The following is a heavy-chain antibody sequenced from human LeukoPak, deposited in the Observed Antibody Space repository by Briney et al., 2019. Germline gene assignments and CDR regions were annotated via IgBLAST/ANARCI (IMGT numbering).Heavy chain of an antibody. CDR1: GGSISSSSYY. Sequence: PSETLSLTCTVSGGSISSSSYYWAWIRQSPGKGLEFIGTIYYSGSTDYNPSLKSRVTILIDTSRNRFSMTLNSVTAADTAVYYCARENWGLATCGEEAFDMWGRGTMVTVSS. D-gene: IGHD5-24*01. CDR3: ARENWGLATCGEEAFDM. V-gene: IGHV4-39*07. J-gene: IGHJ3*02. CDR2: IYYSGST.